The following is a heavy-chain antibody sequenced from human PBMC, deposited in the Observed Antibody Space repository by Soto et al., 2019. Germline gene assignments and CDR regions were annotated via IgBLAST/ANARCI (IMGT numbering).Heavy chain of an antibody. Sequence: GGSLRLSCAASGFTFSSYEMNWVRQAPGKGLEWVSYISSSGSTIYYADSVKGRFTISRDNAKNSLYLQMNSLRAEDTAVYYCARESLVVPAAIGPGWFDPWGQGTLVTVSS. CDR2: ISSSGSTI. J-gene: IGHJ5*02. D-gene: IGHD2-2*01. V-gene: IGHV3-48*03. CDR1: GFTFSSYE. CDR3: ARESLVVPAAIGPGWFDP.